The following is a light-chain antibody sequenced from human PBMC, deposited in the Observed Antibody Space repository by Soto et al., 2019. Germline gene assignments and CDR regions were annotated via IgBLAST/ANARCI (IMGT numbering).Light chain of an antibody. CDR2: AAS. CDR3: QQTYSVPFT. V-gene: IGKV1-39*01. Sequence: DIQMTQSPSSLSASVGDRVTITCRASQSISYFLNWYQQKSGTAPKLLIYAASSLQSGVPLTFSGSESGPDFTLTITNLQPEDFATYYCQQTYSVPFTFGPGTKVDV. CDR1: QSISYF. J-gene: IGKJ3*01.